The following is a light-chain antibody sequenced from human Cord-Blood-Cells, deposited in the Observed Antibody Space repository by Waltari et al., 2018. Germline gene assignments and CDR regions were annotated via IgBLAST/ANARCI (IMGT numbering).Light chain of an antibody. J-gene: IGKJ1*01. Sequence: DIQLTPPPPSLSASVGDRGTITCRASQSISSYLNWYQQKPGKAPKLLIYAASSLQSGVPSRFSGSGSGTDFTLTISSLQPEDFATYYCQQSYSTPRTFGQGTKVEIK. CDR1: QSISSY. V-gene: IGKV1-39*01. CDR2: AAS. CDR3: QQSYSTPRT.